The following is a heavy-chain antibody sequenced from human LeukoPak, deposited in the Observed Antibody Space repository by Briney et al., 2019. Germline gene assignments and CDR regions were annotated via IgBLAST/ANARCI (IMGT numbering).Heavy chain of an antibody. CDR2: VTPVFDTT. Sequence: SVKVSCKVSGGTFSSYAISWVRQAPGQGLEWMGRVTPVFDTTDYAQNFQGRVTITADKSTSIVYMEVISLRSEDSAVYYCATDEVFKTPKSFDSWGQGTLVTVSS. J-gene: IGHJ4*02. CDR1: GGTFSSYA. CDR3: ATDEVFKTPKSFDS. V-gene: IGHV1-69*06.